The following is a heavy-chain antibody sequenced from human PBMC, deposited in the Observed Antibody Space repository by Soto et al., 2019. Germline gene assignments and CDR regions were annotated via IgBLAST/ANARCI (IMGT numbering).Heavy chain of an antibody. J-gene: IGHJ5*02. CDR2: IYSSGST. Sequence: QVQLQESGPRLVKPSQTLSLSCAVSGGSIISASYSWNWIRQSPGRGLEWIGHIYSSGSTYYNPSLKSRVSRSVDTSNNQFSLKLTSVTAADTAVYFCAREDAARIERWFDAWGQGILVTVSS. CDR1: GGSIISASYS. V-gene: IGHV4-31*11. CDR3: AREDAARIERWFDA. D-gene: IGHD6-6*01.